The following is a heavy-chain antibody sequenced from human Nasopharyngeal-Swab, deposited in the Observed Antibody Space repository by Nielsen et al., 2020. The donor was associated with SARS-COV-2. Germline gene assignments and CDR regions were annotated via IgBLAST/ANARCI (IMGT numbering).Heavy chain of an antibody. V-gene: IGHV3-23*01. D-gene: IGHD5-18*01. CDR1: GFTFSSYA. Sequence: GESLKISCAASGFTFSSYAMSWVRQAPGKGLEWVSAISGSGGSTYYADSVKGRFTISRDNSKNTLYLQMNSLRAEDTAVYYCAKPETGIQLWSTVPLDYWGQGTLVTVSS. J-gene: IGHJ4*02. CDR3: AKPETGIQLWSTVPLDY. CDR2: ISGSGGST.